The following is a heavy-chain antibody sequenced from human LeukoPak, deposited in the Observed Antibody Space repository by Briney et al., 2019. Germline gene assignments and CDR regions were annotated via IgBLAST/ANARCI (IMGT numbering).Heavy chain of an antibody. D-gene: IGHD6-25*01. J-gene: IGHJ4*02. CDR2: ISGSSGST. CDR3: ATGGCIAGTTTVHFDF. V-gene: IGHV3-23*01. Sequence: GGSLRLSCAASGFTFRTYAMRWVRQAPGKGLEWVSGISGSSGSTYYADSVKGRFTISRDNSNNTLYLQINSLTAEHTPLYYFATGGCIAGTTTVHFDFWGQGTLVTVSS. CDR1: GFTFRTYA.